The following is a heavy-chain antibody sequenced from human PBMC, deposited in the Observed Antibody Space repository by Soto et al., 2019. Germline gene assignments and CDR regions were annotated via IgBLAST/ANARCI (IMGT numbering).Heavy chain of an antibody. J-gene: IGHJ6*03. CDR2: INPGSGNT. D-gene: IGHD3-16*01. CDR1: GYTFTSYA. Sequence: ASVKVSCKASGYTFTSYAMHWVRQAPGQRLEWMGWINPGSGNTDYAQKFQGRVTMTRDTSASTAYMELSSLRSEDTAVYYCARVEGEPTYYHYIWGSYIYYYYMDVWGKGTTVTVSS. CDR3: ARVEGEPTYYHYIWGSYIYYYYMDV. V-gene: IGHV1-3*01.